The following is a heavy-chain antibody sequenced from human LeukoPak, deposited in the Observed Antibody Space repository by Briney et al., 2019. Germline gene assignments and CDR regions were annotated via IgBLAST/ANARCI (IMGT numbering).Heavy chain of an antibody. J-gene: IGHJ4*02. Sequence: SETLSLTCGVYGGSFSGYYWSWIRQPPGKGLEWIGEINHSGSTNYNPSLKSRVTISVDTSKNQFSLKLSSVTAADTAVYYYARGNYYDSSGYYGYGGQGTLVTVSS. CDR3: ARGNYYDSSGYYGY. D-gene: IGHD3-22*01. CDR2: INHSGST. CDR1: GGSFSGYY. V-gene: IGHV4-34*01.